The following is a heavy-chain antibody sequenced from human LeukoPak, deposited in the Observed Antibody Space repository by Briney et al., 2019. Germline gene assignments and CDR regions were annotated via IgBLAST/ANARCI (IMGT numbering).Heavy chain of an antibody. Sequence: PRGSLRLSCAASGFTVSSNYMSWVCQAPGKGLEWVSVIYSGGRTEYADSVKGRFTISRDNSKNTLYLQMNSLRAEDTAVYYCARESGSYYGVTLDYRGQGTLVTVPS. D-gene: IGHD1-26*01. CDR1: GFTVSSNY. CDR2: IYSGGRT. CDR3: ARESGSYYGVTLDY. J-gene: IGHJ4*02. V-gene: IGHV3-66*01.